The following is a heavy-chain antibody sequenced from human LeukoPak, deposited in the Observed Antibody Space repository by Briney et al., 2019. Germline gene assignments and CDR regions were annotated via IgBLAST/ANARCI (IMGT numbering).Heavy chain of an antibody. CDR1: GGSISSGGYS. CDR3: ARAGLGRYFDWLP. Sequence: SQTLSLTCAVSGGSISSGGYSWSWIRQPPGKGLEWIGEINHSGSTNYNPSLKSRVTISVDTSKNQFSLKLSSVTAADTAVYYCARAGLGRYFDWLPWGQGTLVTVSS. J-gene: IGHJ4*02. D-gene: IGHD3-9*01. CDR2: INHSGST. V-gene: IGHV4-30-2*01.